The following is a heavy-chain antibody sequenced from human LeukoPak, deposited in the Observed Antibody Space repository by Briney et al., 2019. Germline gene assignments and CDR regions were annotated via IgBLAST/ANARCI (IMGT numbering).Heavy chain of an antibody. CDR2: IIPIFGTA. CDR1: GGTFSSYA. J-gene: IGHJ5*02. D-gene: IGHD3-3*01. V-gene: IGHV1-69*01. CDR3: ARVRYDFWSGYYGWFDP. Sequence: SVKVARKASGGTFSSYAISWVRQAPGQGLEWMGGIIPIFGTANYAQKFQGRVTITADESTSTAYMELSSLRSEDTAVYYCARVRYDFWSGYYGWFDPWGQGTLVTVSS.